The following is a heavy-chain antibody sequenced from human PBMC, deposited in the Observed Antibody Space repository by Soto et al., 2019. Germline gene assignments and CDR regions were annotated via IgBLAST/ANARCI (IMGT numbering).Heavy chain of an antibody. CDR1: GGTFSSYA. CDR2: IIPIFGTA. Sequence: SVKVSCKASGGTFSSYAISWVRQAPGQGLEWMGGIIPIFGTANYAQKFQGRVTITADESTSTAYMELSSLRSEDTAVYYCARVWLGEKYYYYGMDVWGQGTTVTVSS. V-gene: IGHV1-69*13. J-gene: IGHJ6*02. D-gene: IGHD3-10*01. CDR3: ARVWLGEKYYYYGMDV.